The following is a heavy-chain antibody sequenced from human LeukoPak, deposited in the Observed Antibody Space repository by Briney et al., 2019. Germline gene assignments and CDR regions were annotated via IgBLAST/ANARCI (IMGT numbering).Heavy chain of an antibody. CDR2: IKEDGTKK. CDR3: ARDPGRQYSSIADV. CDR1: GFIFSLYW. V-gene: IGHV3-7*03. D-gene: IGHD2-2*01. J-gene: IGHJ6*02. Sequence: GGSLRLSCAASGFIFSLYWMNWVRRAPGKGLEWLANIKEDGTKKYYVDSVKGRFTISRDNAKNSLYLQMDSLRVEDTAVYYCARDPGRQYSSIADVWGQGTTVTVSS.